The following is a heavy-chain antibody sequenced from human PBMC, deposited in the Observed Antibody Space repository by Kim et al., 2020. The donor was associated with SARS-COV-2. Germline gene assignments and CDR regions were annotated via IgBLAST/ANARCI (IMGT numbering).Heavy chain of an antibody. CDR1: GYTFTGYY. J-gene: IGHJ3*02. CDR2: INPNSGGT. V-gene: IGHV1-2*06. D-gene: IGHD6-19*01. CDR3: ARDPRPYSSGWYQHAFDI. Sequence: ASVKVSCKASGYTFTGYYMHWVRQAPGQGLEWMGRINPNSGGTNYAQKFQGRVTMTRDTSISTAYMELSRLRSDDTAVYYCARDPRPYSSGWYQHAFDIWGQGTMVTVSS.